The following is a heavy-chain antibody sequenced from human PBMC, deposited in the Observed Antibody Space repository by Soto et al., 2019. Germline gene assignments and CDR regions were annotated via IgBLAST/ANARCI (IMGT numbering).Heavy chain of an antibody. D-gene: IGHD2-15*01. CDR3: VYSNSGVIDY. J-gene: IGHJ4*02. CDR2: IDNDGTNT. CDR1: GFTFTNHW. Sequence: EVQLVESGGGLIQPGGSLRLSCAAFGFTFTNHWMHWVRQAPGKGLVWVSRIDNDGTNTRYADSVKGRFTISRDNAKNTLFLQMDSLRAEDTAVYYCVYSNSGVIDYWGQGTLVTVSS. V-gene: IGHV3-74*01.